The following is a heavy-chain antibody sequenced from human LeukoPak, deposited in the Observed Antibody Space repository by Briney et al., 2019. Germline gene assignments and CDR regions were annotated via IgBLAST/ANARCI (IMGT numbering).Heavy chain of an antibody. Sequence: KPGGSLRLSCAASGFTFSSYSMNWVGQAPGKGLEWGSYISSSSSTIYYVDSVKGRFTISRDNAKNSLYLQMNSLRDEDTAVYYCARDQLSPRWYFDLWGRGTLVTVSS. D-gene: IGHD3-16*02. CDR3: ARDQLSPRWYFDL. V-gene: IGHV3-48*02. J-gene: IGHJ2*01. CDR2: ISSSSSTI. CDR1: GFTFSSYS.